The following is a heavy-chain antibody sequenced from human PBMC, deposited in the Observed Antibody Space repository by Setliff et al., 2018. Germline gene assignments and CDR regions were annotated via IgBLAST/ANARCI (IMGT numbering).Heavy chain of an antibody. CDR1: GGSISSSSYY. Sequence: SETLSLTCTVSGGSISSSSYYWGWIRQPPGKGLEWIGSIYYSGSTYYNPSLKSRVTISVDTSKNQFSLKLSSVTAADTAVYYCARRATYYNFWSGYYDYWGQGTLVTVSS. J-gene: IGHJ4*02. D-gene: IGHD3-3*01. V-gene: IGHV4-39*07. CDR3: ARRATYYNFWSGYYDY. CDR2: IYYSGST.